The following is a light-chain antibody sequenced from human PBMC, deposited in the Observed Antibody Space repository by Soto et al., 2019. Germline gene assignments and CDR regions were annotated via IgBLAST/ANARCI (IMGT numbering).Light chain of an antibody. CDR1: QGISSY. CDR2: ATS. J-gene: IGKJ1*01. Sequence: IQLTQSPSSLSASVGDRVTITCRASQGISSYLAWYQQKPGKTPKLLIYATSTLQSGVQSRFSGSGFGTDFTLTIRSLQPEDFATYYCQQLDSYPLTFGQGTKVDIK. V-gene: IGKV1-9*01. CDR3: QQLDSYPLT.